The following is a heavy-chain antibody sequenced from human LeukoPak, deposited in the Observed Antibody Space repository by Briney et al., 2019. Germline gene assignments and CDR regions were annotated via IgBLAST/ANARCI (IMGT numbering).Heavy chain of an antibody. CDR1: GFTFSSFG. Sequence: GGSLRLSCAASGFTFSSFGMSWVRQAPGKGLEWVASINHNGNVNYYVDSVKGRFTISRDNAKNSLYLQMNSLRAEDTAVYYCARGRSKGDAFDIWGQGTMVTVSS. CDR3: ARGRSKGDAFDI. J-gene: IGHJ3*02. CDR2: INHNGNVN. V-gene: IGHV3-7*01.